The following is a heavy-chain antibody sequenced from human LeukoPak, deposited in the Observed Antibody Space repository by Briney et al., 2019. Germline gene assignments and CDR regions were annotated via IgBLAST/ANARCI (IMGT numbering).Heavy chain of an antibody. CDR3: ARQDGSSGYYYGY. Sequence: PSETLSLTCTVAGASISSSYWSWIRQPPGKGLEWIGYVYYSGSTSYDPSLRSRATISIDTSKNQFSLKLSSVTAAGTAVYYCARQDGSSGYYYGYWGQGTLVTVSS. CDR1: GASISSSY. D-gene: IGHD3-22*01. J-gene: IGHJ4*02. V-gene: IGHV4-59*08. CDR2: VYYSGST.